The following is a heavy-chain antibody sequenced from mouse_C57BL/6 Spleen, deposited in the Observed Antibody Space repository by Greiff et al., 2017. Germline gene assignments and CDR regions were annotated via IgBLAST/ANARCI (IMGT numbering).Heavy chain of an antibody. CDR2: ISSGGSYT. CDR3: ARHYYYGSSYWYCDV. Sequence: EVKLMESGGDLVKPGGSLKLSCAASGFTFSSYGMSWVRQTPDKRLEWVATISSGGSYTYYPDSVKGRFTISRDNAKNTLYLQMSSLKSEDTAMYYCARHYYYGSSYWYCDVWGTGTTVTVSS. CDR1: GFTFSSYG. D-gene: IGHD1-1*01. J-gene: IGHJ1*03. V-gene: IGHV5-6*01.